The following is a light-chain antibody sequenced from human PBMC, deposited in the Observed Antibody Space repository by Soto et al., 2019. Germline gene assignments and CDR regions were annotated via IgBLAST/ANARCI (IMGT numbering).Light chain of an antibody. J-gene: IGLJ1*01. V-gene: IGLV2-14*01. CDR2: EVS. Sequence: QSALTQPASVSGSPGQSITISFTGSSSDVGGYNYLSWYQQHPGKAPKLIIYEVSNRPSGVSDRFSGSKSGNTASLTISGLQAEDEADFFCSSFTSTSTLVFGTGTRSPS. CDR1: SSDVGGYNY. CDR3: SSFTSTSTLV.